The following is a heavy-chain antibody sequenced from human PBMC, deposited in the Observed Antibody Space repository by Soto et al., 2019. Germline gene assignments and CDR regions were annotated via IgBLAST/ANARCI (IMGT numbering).Heavy chain of an antibody. V-gene: IGHV3-7*01. CDR3: ARDHVVPAILFDS. J-gene: IGHJ4*02. Sequence: GGSLRLSCGASGFAFRSHWMSWVRQAPGKGLEWVANINQDGSQKYYVDSVGGRFTISRDNAENSLYLQMNTLRAEDTAVYYCARDHVVPAILFDSWGQGT. D-gene: IGHD2-15*01. CDR1: GFAFRSHW. CDR2: INQDGSQK.